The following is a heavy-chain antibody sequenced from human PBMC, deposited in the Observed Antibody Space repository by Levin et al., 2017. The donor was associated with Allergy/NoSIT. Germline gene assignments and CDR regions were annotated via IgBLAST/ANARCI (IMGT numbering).Heavy chain of an antibody. J-gene: IGHJ4*02. CDR3: AKVPCSGDCYLLDY. CDR1: GFTFSRYA. CDR2: ITSSGGST. V-gene: IGHV3-23*01. D-gene: IGHD2-21*02. Sequence: LSLTCAASGFTFSRYAMSWVRQAPGKGLDWVSTITSSGGSTYYADSVKGRFTISRDNSKKTLYLQMNSLRAEDTAVYYCAKVPCSGDCYLLDYWGQGTLVTVSS.